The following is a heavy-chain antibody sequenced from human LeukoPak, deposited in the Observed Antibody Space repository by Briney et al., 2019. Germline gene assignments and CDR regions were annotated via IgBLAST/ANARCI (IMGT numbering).Heavy chain of an antibody. CDR1: GYSISDGFY. V-gene: IGHV4-38-2*02. CDR3: ARAGGGTYYFDY. D-gene: IGHD1-26*01. Sequence: PSETLSLTCTVSGYSISDGFYWEWIRQTPGKGLEWIGSIFHSGTTYYNPSLKSRVTISLDKSKNQFSLKLTSVTAADTAVYFCARAGGGTYYFDYWGQGTLVTVSS. CDR2: IFHSGTT. J-gene: IGHJ4*02.